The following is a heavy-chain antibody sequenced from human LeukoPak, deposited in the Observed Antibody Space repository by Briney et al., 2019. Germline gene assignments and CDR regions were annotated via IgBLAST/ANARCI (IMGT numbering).Heavy chain of an antibody. CDR2: ISDDGVNK. Sequence: GRSLRLSCAASGFTFSSYGMHWVRQAPGKGLEWVAVISDDGVNKHHADSVKGRFTISRDNSKNTLYLQMYSLRAEDTAVYYCAKDYGSGSSLDYWGQGTLVTVSS. CDR1: GFTFSSYG. J-gene: IGHJ4*02. CDR3: AKDYGSGSSLDY. D-gene: IGHD3-10*01. V-gene: IGHV3-30*18.